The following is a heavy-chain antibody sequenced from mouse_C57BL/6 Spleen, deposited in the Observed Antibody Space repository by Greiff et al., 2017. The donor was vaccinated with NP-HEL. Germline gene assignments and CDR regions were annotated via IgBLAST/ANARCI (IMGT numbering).Heavy chain of an antibody. J-gene: IGHJ2*01. V-gene: IGHV1-82*01. CDR2: IYPGDGDT. Sequence: VKLMESGPELVKPGASVKISCKASGYAFSSSWMNWVKQRPGTGLEWIGRIYPGDGDTNYNGKFKGKATLTADKSSSTAYMQLSSLTSEDSAVYFCARKGTTVVENYFDYWGQGTTLTVSS. CDR1: GYAFSSSW. CDR3: ARKGTTVVENYFDY. D-gene: IGHD1-1*01.